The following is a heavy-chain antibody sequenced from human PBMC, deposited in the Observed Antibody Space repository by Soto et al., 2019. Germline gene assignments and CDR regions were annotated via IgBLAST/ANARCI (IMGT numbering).Heavy chain of an antibody. D-gene: IGHD2-2*01. J-gene: IGHJ6*02. CDR3: ASTSAAAKYYDDMDV. CDR1: GYSFISYW. Sequence: GESLKISCKGSGYSFISYWIGWVRQMPGKGLEWMGIIYPGDSDTRYSPSFQGQVTISADKSISTAYLQWSSLKASDTAMYYCASTSAAAKYYDDMDVWGQGPTVTVS. CDR2: IYPGDSDT. V-gene: IGHV5-51*01.